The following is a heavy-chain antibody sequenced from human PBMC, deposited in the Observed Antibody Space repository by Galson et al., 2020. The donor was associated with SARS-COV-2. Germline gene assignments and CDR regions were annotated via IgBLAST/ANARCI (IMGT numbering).Heavy chain of an antibody. D-gene: IGHD2-21*02. J-gene: IGHJ3*02. CDR3: AKDISSGGDASGAFDI. CDR1: GFTFDDYT. Sequence: GGSLRLSCAASGFTFDDYTMHWVRQAPGKGLEWVSLISWDGGSTYYADSVKGRFTISRDNSKNSLYLQMNSLRTEDTALYYCAKDISSGGDASGAFDIWGQGTMVTVSS. V-gene: IGHV3-43*01. CDR2: ISWDGGST.